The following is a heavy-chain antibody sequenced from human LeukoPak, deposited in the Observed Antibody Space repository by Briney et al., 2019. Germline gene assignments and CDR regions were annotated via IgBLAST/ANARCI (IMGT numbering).Heavy chain of an antibody. CDR2: IYYSGST. V-gene: IGHV4-59*01. J-gene: IGHJ4*02. Sequence: SETLSLTCTVSGGSMSTYYWTWIRQPPGKELEWIGYIYYSGSTDYNPSLKSRVTISLGTSENQFSLKLSAVTAADTAVYYCARGDFWSGYFTFDYWGQGTLVTVSS. CDR1: GGSMSTYY. D-gene: IGHD3-3*01. CDR3: ARGDFWSGYFTFDY.